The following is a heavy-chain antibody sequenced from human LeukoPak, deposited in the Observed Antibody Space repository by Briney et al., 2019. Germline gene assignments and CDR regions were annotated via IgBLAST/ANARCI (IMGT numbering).Heavy chain of an antibody. CDR3: ARARRGVNPFDY. D-gene: IGHD3-10*01. CDR1: GFTVSSNY. J-gene: IGHJ4*02. V-gene: IGHV3-53*01. Sequence: GGSLRLSCAASGFTVSSNYMSWVRQAPGKGLEWVSVIYSGGSTYYADSVKGRFTISGDNSKNTLYLQMNSLRAEDTAVYYCARARRGVNPFDYWGQGTLVTVSS. CDR2: IYSGGST.